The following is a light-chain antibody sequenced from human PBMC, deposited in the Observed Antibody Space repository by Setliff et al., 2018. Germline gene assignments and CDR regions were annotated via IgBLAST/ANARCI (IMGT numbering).Light chain of an antibody. Sequence: QSALTQPAAVSGSPGQSITISCTGTSSDVGGYDYVSWYQQHPGKAPKLMIYEVSKRPSGVSDRFSGSKSANTASLTISGLQTEDKADYYCLSYTSKTTHALFGGGTKVTVL. V-gene: IGLV2-14*01. CDR3: LSYTSKTTHAL. J-gene: IGLJ3*02. CDR2: EVS. CDR1: SSDVGGYDY.